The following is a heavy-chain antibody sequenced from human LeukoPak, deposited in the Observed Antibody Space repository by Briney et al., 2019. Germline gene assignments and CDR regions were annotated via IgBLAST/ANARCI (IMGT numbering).Heavy chain of an antibody. CDR1: GGSSRSYF. Sequence: SETLSLTCTVSGGSSRSYFWHWIRQPAGKGLDWVGRIYSNGNTNYNPSLKRRLTMSLDTSKKQFSLRMTSETAADTAVYYCARERGDAVDAFDIWGQGTVVTVSS. CDR2: IYSNGNT. J-gene: IGHJ3*02. D-gene: IGHD3-16*01. CDR3: ARERGDAVDAFDI. V-gene: IGHV4-4*07.